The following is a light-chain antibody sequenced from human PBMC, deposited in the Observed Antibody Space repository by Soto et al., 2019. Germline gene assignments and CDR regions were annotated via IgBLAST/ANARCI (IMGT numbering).Light chain of an antibody. V-gene: IGKV1-39*01. CDR1: QYISVY. CDR2: KAS. J-gene: IGKJ1*01. CDR3: QQSYSTPPS. Sequence: DIQMPQSPSSLSASVGAGVTITCRASQYISVYLNWYQQKPGKTPNLLNYKASSLQSGVPSRFSGSGSGTDFALTISSLQPEDFATYYCQQSYSTPPSFGQGTEVEIK.